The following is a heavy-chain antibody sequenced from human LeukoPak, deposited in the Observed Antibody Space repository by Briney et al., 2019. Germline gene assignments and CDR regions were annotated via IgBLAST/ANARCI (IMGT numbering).Heavy chain of an antibody. CDR3: ARDSGYSSGWYDY. V-gene: IGHV1-2*04. Sequence: ASVKVSCKASGYTFTGYYMHWVRQAPGQGLEWMGWINPNSGGTNYAQKFQGWVTMTRDTSISTAYMELSRLRSDDTAVYYCARDSGYSSGWYDYWGQGTLVTVSS. CDR1: GYTFTGYY. J-gene: IGHJ4*02. CDR2: INPNSGGT. D-gene: IGHD6-19*01.